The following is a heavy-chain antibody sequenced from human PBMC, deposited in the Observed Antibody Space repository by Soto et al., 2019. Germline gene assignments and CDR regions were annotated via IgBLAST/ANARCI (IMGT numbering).Heavy chain of an antibody. J-gene: IGHJ4*02. CDR2: IIPIFGTA. V-gene: IGHV1-69*13. Sequence: GASVKLSCKASGGPFSSYGISWVRQAPGQGLEWMGGIIPIFGTANYAQKFQGRVTITADESTSTAYMELSSLRSEDTAVYYCARDGDYWGQGTLVTVSS. CDR3: ARDGDY. CDR1: GGPFSSYG.